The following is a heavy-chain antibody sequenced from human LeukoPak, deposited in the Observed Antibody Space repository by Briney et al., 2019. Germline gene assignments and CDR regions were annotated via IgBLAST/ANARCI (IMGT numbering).Heavy chain of an antibody. D-gene: IGHD2-15*01. CDR1: GFTFSSYA. V-gene: IGHV3-23*01. Sequence: PGGSLRLSCAASGFTFSSYAMSWVRQAPGKGLEWVSAISGSGGSTYYADSVKGRFTIPRDNSKNTLYLQMNSLRAEDTAVYYCAKDSEPYCSGGSCPFDYWGQGTLVTVSS. CDR3: AKDSEPYCSGGSCPFDY. J-gene: IGHJ4*02. CDR2: ISGSGGST.